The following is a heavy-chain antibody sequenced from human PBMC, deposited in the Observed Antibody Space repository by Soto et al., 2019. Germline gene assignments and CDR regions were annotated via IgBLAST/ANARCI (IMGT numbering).Heavy chain of an antibody. CDR3: ARDNGYGHFDS. V-gene: IGHV4-31*03. Sequence: SETLSLTCTVSGASISSGRSYWSWIRQHPGKGLEWIGYMFYSGSTYYHPSLKSRVNISADTSKNQFSLRLTSVTPADTAVYYCARDNGYGHFDSWGQGTLVTVS. D-gene: IGHD5-12*01. J-gene: IGHJ4*02. CDR2: MFYSGST. CDR1: GASISSGRSY.